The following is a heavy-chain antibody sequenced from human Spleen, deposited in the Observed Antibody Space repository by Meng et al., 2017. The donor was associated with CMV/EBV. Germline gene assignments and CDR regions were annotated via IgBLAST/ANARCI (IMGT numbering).Heavy chain of an antibody. CDR2: IWYDGSDK. CDR3: AKDRYYSGAGSYGMDV. CDR1: GFTFSIYG. D-gene: IGHD3-10*01. Sequence: TLKISCAASGFTFSIYGMHWVRQAPGKGLEWVAVIWYDGSDKYYGDSVKGRFSISRDNSKNALYLQMNSLRAEDTAVYYCAKDRYYSGAGSYGMDVWGQGTTVTVSS. J-gene: IGHJ6*02. V-gene: IGHV3-33*06.